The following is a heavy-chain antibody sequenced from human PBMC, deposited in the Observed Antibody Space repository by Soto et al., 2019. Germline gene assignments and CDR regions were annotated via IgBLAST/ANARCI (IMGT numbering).Heavy chain of an antibody. D-gene: IGHD6-6*01. CDR3: ARGRGYSSSSGDAFDI. CDR1: GYTFTSYD. Sequence: QVQLVQSGAEVKKPGASVKVSCKASGYTFTSYDINWVRQATGQGLEWMGWMNPNSGNTGYAQKFQGIVTMTRNTSISTAYMELSSLRSEDTAVYYCARGRGYSSSSGDAFDIWGQGTMVTVSS. J-gene: IGHJ3*02. V-gene: IGHV1-8*01. CDR2: MNPNSGNT.